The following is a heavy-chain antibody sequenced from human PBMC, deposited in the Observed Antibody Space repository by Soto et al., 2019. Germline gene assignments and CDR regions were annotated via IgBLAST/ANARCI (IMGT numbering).Heavy chain of an antibody. Sequence: QVQLQESGPGLVKPSGTLSLTCAVSGGSISSRDWWSWVRQPPGKGLEWIGEIYHSGNTNYNPSLKSRVTMAVDKSRNQFSLKLSSVTAADTAVYYCARRWGEGRVDYWGQGTLVNVSS. D-gene: IGHD3-10*01. J-gene: IGHJ4*02. CDR1: GGSISSRDW. V-gene: IGHV4-4*02. CDR2: IYHSGNT. CDR3: ARRWGEGRVDY.